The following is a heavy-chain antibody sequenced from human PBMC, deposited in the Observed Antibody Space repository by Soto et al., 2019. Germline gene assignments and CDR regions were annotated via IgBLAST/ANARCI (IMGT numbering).Heavy chain of an antibody. Sequence: SVKVSCKASGGTFSSYAISWVRQAPGQGLEWMGGIIPIFGTANYAQKFQGRVTITADESTSSAYMELSSLRSEDTAVYYCARAPRGYSYSYYFDYWGQGTLVTVSS. J-gene: IGHJ4*02. CDR3: ARAPRGYSYSYYFDY. CDR2: IIPIFGTA. V-gene: IGHV1-69*13. D-gene: IGHD5-18*01. CDR1: GGTFSSYA.